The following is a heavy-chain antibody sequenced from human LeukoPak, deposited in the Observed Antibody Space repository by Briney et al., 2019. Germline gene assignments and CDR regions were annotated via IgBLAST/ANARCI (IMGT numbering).Heavy chain of an antibody. J-gene: IGHJ4*01. CDR3: ARLYCSGSNCYDY. V-gene: IGHV4-39*01. CDR1: GDSVSRNIYY. CDR2: IYHFGSA. Sequence: SETLFLTCNVSGDSVSRNIYYWGWMRQPPGKGPEWIGSIYHFGSAFYNSALKSRVTMSVDTSKNQFSLRLNSVTAADTAVYYCARLYCSGSNCYDYWGQGTLATVSS. D-gene: IGHD2-15*01.